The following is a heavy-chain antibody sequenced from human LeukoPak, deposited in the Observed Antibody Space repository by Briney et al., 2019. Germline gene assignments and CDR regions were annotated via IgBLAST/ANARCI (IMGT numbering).Heavy chain of an antibody. CDR2: VYSSEIT. V-gene: IGHV4-59*01. Sequence: SETLSLTCTVSGRSISGYYWSWIRQPPGKRLEWIGYVYSSEITNYNPSLKSRVTLSLDTSGNQFSLKVTSVTAADTAVYYCARCDSVTALDYWGQGTLVTVSS. CDR3: ARCDSVTALDY. CDR1: GRSISGYY. D-gene: IGHD4-17*01. J-gene: IGHJ4*02.